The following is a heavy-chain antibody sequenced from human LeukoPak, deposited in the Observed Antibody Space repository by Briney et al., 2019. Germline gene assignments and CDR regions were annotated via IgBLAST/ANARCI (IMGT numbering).Heavy chain of an antibody. J-gene: IGHJ4*02. CDR3: ASGSHFDY. CDR1: GFTFSSSW. D-gene: IGHD1-26*01. V-gene: IGHV3-7*01. Sequence: GGSLRLSCAASGFTFSSSWMSWARQAPGKGLECVANIKQDGSEKYYVDSVKGLFTISRDNAKNSLYLQMNSLRAEDTAVYYCASGSHFDYWGQGTLVTVSS. CDR2: IKQDGSEK.